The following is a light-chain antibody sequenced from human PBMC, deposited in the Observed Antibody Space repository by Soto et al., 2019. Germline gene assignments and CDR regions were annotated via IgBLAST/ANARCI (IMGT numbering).Light chain of an antibody. CDR2: GAS. V-gene: IGKV3-20*01. Sequence: EIVLTQSPGTLSLSPGERATLSCRSSQSVSNNYLAWYQQKPGQAPRLLIYGASNRATGIPDRFSGSGSGTDFTLTISRLQSEDFAVYECQQYNNWTWTFGQGTKVDIK. CDR3: QQYNNWTWT. J-gene: IGKJ1*01. CDR1: QSVSNNY.